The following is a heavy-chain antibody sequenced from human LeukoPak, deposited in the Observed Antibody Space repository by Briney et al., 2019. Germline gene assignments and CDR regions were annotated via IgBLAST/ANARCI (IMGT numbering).Heavy chain of an antibody. CDR1: GFTFSSYA. D-gene: IGHD6-13*01. V-gene: IGHV3-30-3*01. Sequence: PGRSLRLSCAASGFTFSSYAMHWVRQAPGKGLEWVAVISYDGSNKYYADSVKGRFTISRDNSKNTLYLQMNSLRAEDTAVYYCARVSVSSSWPSVGYWGQGTLVTVSS. CDR3: ARVSVSSSWPSVGY. CDR2: ISYDGSNK. J-gene: IGHJ4*02.